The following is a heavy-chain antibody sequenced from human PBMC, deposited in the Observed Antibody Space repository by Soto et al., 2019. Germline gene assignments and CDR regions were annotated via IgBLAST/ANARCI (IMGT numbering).Heavy chain of an antibody. CDR1: GYTFTGYY. J-gene: IGHJ4*02. D-gene: IGHD3-10*01. Sequence: GASVKVSCKASGYTFTGYYMHWVRQAPGQGLEWMGWINPNSGGTNYAQKFQGWVTMTRDTSISTAYMELSRLRSDDTAVYYCARDEHYGSGSHLGDYWGQGTLVTVSS. CDR3: ARDEHYGSGSHLGDY. CDR2: INPNSGGT. V-gene: IGHV1-2*04.